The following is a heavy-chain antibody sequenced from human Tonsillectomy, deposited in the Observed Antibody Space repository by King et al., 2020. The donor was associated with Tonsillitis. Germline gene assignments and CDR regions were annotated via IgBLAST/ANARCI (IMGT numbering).Heavy chain of an antibody. CDR2: IYPGDSDT. CDR3: ASLSSTWPHHYYDRDV. V-gene: IGHV5-51*01. Sequence: QLVQSGAEVKKPGESLKISCKGSGYSFTSYLIAWVRQMPGKGLEWMGIIYPGDSDTRYTPSIQCQVTISADKSINTAYLQWSSLKASDTAMYYCASLSSTWPHHYYDRDVWGQGTTVTVSS. D-gene: IGHD2-2*01. J-gene: IGHJ6*02. CDR1: GYSFTSYL.